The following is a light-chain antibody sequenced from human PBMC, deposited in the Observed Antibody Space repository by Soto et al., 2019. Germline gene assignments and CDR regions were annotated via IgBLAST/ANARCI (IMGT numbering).Light chain of an antibody. Sequence: EIVMMQFPATLSVSPGERVTLSCRASQSVSQSVTTNLAWYQQKPGQAPRLLIFDASARAVDIPGRFSGSGSGTDFTLAISSLQPEDSATYYCLQDINYPWTFGQGTKVDNK. J-gene: IGKJ1*01. CDR1: QSVSQSVTTN. CDR3: LQDINYPWT. CDR2: DAS. V-gene: IGKV3D-15*02.